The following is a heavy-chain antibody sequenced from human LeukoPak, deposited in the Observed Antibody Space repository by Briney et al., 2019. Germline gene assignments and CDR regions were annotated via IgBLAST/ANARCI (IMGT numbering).Heavy chain of an antibody. V-gene: IGHV3-23*01. Sequence: GGSLRLSCAASGFTFSSYAMSWVRQAPGQGLEWVSAISDSGGSTYYADSVKGRFTISRDNSKNTLYLQMNSLRAEDTAVYYCARETPIIITGTTGWFDPWGQGTLVTVSS. CDR3: ARETPIIITGTTGWFDP. CDR2: ISDSGGST. J-gene: IGHJ5*02. D-gene: IGHD1-20*01. CDR1: GFTFSSYA.